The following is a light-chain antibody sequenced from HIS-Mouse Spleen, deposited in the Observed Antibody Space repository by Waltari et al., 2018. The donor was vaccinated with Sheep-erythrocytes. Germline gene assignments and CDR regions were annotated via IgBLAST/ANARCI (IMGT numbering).Light chain of an antibody. CDR3: QQSYRTPPLT. V-gene: IGKV1-39*01. CDR2: AAS. J-gene: IGKJ4*01. CDR1: QSISSY. Sequence: DIQMTQSPSSLSASVGDRVTITCRASQSISSYLNWYQQKPGKAPKLLIYAASSLQRGVPSRFSGSGSGTDFTLTISSLQPEDFATYYCQQSYRTPPLTFGGGTKVEIK.